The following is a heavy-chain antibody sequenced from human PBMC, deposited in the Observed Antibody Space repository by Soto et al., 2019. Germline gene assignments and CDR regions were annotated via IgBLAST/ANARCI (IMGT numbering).Heavy chain of an antibody. Sequence: PSETLSLTCAVYGGSFSDYYWNWIRQPPGKGLEWIGEINHSGSTNYNFNPSLKSRVTISVDTSKNQFSLKLSSVTAADTAVYYCARSYDSSGYYSGWGQGTLVTVS. CDR1: GGSFSDYY. V-gene: IGHV4-34*01. J-gene: IGHJ4*02. D-gene: IGHD3-22*01. CDR3: ARSYDSSGYYSG. CDR2: INHSGST.